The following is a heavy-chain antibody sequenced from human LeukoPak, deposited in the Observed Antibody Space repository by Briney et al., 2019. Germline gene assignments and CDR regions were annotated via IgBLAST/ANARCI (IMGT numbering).Heavy chain of an antibody. CDR1: GFTFSSYA. D-gene: IGHD3-22*01. CDR2: ISYDGSNK. V-gene: IGHV3-30*04. Sequence: GGSLRFSCAASGFTFSSYAMHWVRQAPGKGLEWVAVISYDGSNKYYADSVKGRFTISRDNSKNTLYLQMNSLRAEDTAVYYCARAQIVVVILHYWGQGTLVTVSS. J-gene: IGHJ4*02. CDR3: ARAQIVVVILHY.